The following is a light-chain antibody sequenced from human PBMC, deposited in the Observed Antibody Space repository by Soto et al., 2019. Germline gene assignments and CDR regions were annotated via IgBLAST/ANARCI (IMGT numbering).Light chain of an antibody. Sequence: EIVLTQSPGTLSLSPGERATLSCRASQSVSSSYLAWYQQKPGQAPRLLIYGASSRATGIPDRFSGSGSGTNFTLNIRSLKPEDFGVYYCQQYGSSSWTFGKGTKVEI. V-gene: IGKV3-20*01. CDR1: QSVSSSY. CDR3: QQYGSSSWT. J-gene: IGKJ1*01. CDR2: GAS.